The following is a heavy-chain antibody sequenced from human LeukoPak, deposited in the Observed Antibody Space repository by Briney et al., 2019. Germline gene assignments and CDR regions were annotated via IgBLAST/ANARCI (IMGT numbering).Heavy chain of an antibody. CDR2: IYSGGST. CDR3: ARASFGVFDY. CDR1: GFTVSSNY. V-gene: IGHV3-66*02. D-gene: IGHD3-3*01. J-gene: IGHJ4*02. Sequence: PGGSLRLSCAASGFTVSSNYMSWVRQAPGKGLEWVSVIYSGGSTYYADSVKGRFTISRDNSKNTLYLQMNSLRAEDTAVYYCARASFGVFDYWGQGTLSPSPQ.